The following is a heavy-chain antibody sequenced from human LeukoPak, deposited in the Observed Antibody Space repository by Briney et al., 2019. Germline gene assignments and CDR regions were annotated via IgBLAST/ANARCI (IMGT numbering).Heavy chain of an antibody. CDR2: ISSSSSTI. Sequence: TGGSLRLSCAASGFTFSSYSMNWVRQAPGKGLEWVSYISSSSSTIYYADSVKGRFTISRDNSKNTLCLQMNSLRAEDTAVYYCAKEIWPTVTTPGHTHFDYWGQGTLVTVSS. J-gene: IGHJ4*02. CDR1: GFTFSSYS. V-gene: IGHV3-48*01. D-gene: IGHD4-17*01. CDR3: AKEIWPTVTTPGHTHFDY.